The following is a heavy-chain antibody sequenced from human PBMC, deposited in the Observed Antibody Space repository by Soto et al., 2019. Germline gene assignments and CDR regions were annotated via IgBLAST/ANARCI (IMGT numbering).Heavy chain of an antibody. V-gene: IGHV4-59*01. CDR2: IYYSGST. CDR3: AREISTAMVRYFDY. J-gene: IGHJ4*02. D-gene: IGHD5-18*01. CDR1: GGSISSYY. Sequence: SETLSLTCTVSGGSISSYYWSWIRQPPGKGLEWIGYIYYSGSTNYNPSLKSRVTISVDTSKNQFSLKLSSVTAADTAVYYCAREISTAMVRYFDYWGQGTLVTVSS.